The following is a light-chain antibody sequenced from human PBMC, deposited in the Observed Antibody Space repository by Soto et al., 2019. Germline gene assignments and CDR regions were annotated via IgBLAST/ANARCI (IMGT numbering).Light chain of an antibody. CDR2: DAS. J-gene: IGKJ5*01. Sequence: EIVLTQSPATLSLSPGERATLSCRTSQSVIISLAWYQLKVGQAPMLLMYDASKRATGIPARFSGSGSGTDCTLTISSLEPEDFAVYYCQQRTYWPFTFGQGKRL. CDR3: QQRTYWPFT. CDR1: QSVIIS. V-gene: IGKV3-11*01.